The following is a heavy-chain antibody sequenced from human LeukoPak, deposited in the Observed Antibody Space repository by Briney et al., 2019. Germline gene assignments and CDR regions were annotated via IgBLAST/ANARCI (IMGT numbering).Heavy chain of an antibody. CDR2: ISGSNGRT. CDR3: EKDVLHDGSVYYANYLDY. CDR1: GFTFSAHA. Sequence: GGSLRLSCAASGFTFSAHAMSWVRQPPGKGLELVSAISGSNGRTHYADSLRDRFSISRDNSKNTLYLQMNSLRADDTAVYYCEKDVLHDGSVYYANYLDYWGHGTLVTVSS. V-gene: IGHV3-23*01. D-gene: IGHD3-22*01. J-gene: IGHJ4*01.